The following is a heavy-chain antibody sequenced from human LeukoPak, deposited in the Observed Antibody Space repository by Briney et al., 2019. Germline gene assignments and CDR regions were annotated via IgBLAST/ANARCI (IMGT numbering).Heavy chain of an antibody. CDR3: ARYGDCDEYMGV. Sequence: GGSLRLSCAASGFTFSNYCMHWVRQAPGQGLVWVARIKRDGTSTNYADSVKGRFTISRDDAKNTLYLQMNRLRAEDTAVYLCARYGDCDEYMGVWGKGTTVTDSS. CDR1: GFTFSNYC. D-gene: IGHD2-21*02. J-gene: IGHJ6*03. V-gene: IGHV3-74*01. CDR2: IKRDGTST.